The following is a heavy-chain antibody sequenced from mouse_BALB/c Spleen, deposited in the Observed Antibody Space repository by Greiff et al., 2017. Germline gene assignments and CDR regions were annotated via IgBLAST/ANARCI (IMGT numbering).Heavy chain of an antibody. D-gene: IGHD1-1*01. V-gene: IGHV1-4*02. J-gene: IGHJ1*01. CDR3: ARKEGLYYGSSYWYFDV. CDR2: INPSSGYT. Sequence: QVQLQQSAAELARPGASVKMSCKASGYTFTSYTMHWVKQRPGQGLEWIGYINPSSGYTEYNQKFKDKTTLTADKSSSTAYMQLSSLTSEDSAVYYCARKEGLYYGSSYWYFDVWGAGTTVTVSS. CDR1: GYTFTSYT.